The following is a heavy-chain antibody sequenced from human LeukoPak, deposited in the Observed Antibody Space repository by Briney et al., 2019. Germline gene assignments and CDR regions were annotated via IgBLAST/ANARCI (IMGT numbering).Heavy chain of an antibody. CDR1: GGSFSGYY. Sequence: SETLSLTCAVYGGSFSGYYWSWIRQPPGKGLEWIGEINHSGSTNYNPSLKSRVTISVDTSKNQFSLKLSSVTAADTAVYYCARVSPDDYCSGGSCYEYFDYWGQGTLVIVSS. CDR3: ARVSPDDYCSGGSCYEYFDY. CDR2: INHSGST. V-gene: IGHV4-34*01. J-gene: IGHJ4*02. D-gene: IGHD2-15*01.